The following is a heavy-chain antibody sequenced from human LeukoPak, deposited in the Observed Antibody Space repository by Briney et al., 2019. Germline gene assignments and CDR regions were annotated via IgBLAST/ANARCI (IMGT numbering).Heavy chain of an antibody. Sequence: ASVKVSCKASGYTFTSYAMHWVRQAPGQRLEWMGWINAGNGNAKYSQEFQGRVTMTRDTSTSTVYMELSSLRSEDTAVYYCARGPRITLIRGGQWCYYMDVWGKGTTVTISS. CDR3: ARGPRITLIRGGQWCYYMDV. V-gene: IGHV1-3*03. CDR1: GYTFTSYA. D-gene: IGHD3-10*01. J-gene: IGHJ6*03. CDR2: INAGNGNA.